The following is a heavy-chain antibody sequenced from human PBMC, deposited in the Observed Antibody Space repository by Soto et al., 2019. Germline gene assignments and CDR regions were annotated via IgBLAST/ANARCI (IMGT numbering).Heavy chain of an antibody. Sequence: FLRHSWTASELSRGDYYMHCVRKVPGKGLEWVGRSRNKANSYNPEYAPSVKDRFSISRDNSKDSMYLQMNSLKTEDTAVYYCARDTGASYDYWGQGALVTVSS. CDR3: ARDTGASYDY. CDR1: ELSRGDYY. D-gene: IGHD3-16*01. V-gene: IGHV3-72*01. J-gene: IGHJ4*02. CDR2: SRNKANSYNP.